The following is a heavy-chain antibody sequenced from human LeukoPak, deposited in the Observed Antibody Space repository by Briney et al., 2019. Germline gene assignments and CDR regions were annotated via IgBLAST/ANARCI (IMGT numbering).Heavy chain of an antibody. CDR1: GYSFTSYW. V-gene: IGHV5-51*01. Sequence: GESLKISCKGSGYSFTSYWIGWVRQMPGKGLEWMGIIYPGDSDTRYSPSFQGQVTISADKSISTAYLQWSSLKASDTAMYYCARRVSNYYDSSGQTYYYYYMDVWGKGTTVTVSS. CDR3: ARRVSNYYDSSGQTYYYYYMDV. CDR2: IYPGDSDT. J-gene: IGHJ6*03. D-gene: IGHD3-22*01.